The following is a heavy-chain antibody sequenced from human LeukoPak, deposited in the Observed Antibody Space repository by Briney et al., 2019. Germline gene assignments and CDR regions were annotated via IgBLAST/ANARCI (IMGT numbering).Heavy chain of an antibody. V-gene: IGHV6-1*01. J-gene: IGHJ4*02. Sequence: SQTLSLTCAISGDSVSSKSVWNWIRQSPSRGLEWLGRIYYRSKWSNNYAVSVKSRITINPDTTKNQFSLQLSSVTAEDTAVYYCARGDQNFDYWGQGTLVTVSS. CDR3: ARGDQNFDY. CDR2: IYYRSKWSN. D-gene: IGHD5-24*01. CDR1: GDSVSSKSV.